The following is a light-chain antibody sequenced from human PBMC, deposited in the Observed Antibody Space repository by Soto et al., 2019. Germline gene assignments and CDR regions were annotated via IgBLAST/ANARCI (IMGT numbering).Light chain of an antibody. J-gene: IGLJ3*02. V-gene: IGLV2-14*01. Sequence: QSALTQSASVSGSPGQTITISCTGTSSDVGRYNSVSWYQHHPGTAPKLLIYEVTNRPSGVSNRFSASKSGNTASLTISGLQAEDEADYYCTSVTSSSTWVFGGGTKLTVL. CDR3: TSVTSSSTWV. CDR2: EVT. CDR1: SSDVGRYNS.